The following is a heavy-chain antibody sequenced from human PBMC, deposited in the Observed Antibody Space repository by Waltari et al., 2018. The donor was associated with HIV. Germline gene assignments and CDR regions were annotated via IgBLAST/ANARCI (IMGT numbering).Heavy chain of an antibody. CDR1: GFTFDDYA. CDR2: ISWNSGSI. CDR3: AKDMDVWGSHSFPQ. D-gene: IGHD3-16*01. J-gene: IGHJ4*02. Sequence: EVQLVESGGGLVQPGRSLRLSCAASGFTFDDYAMHWVRQAPGKGLEWVSGISWNSGSIGYADSVKGRFTISRDNAKNSLYLQMNSLRAEDTALYYCAKDMDVWGSHSFPQWGQGTLVTVSS. V-gene: IGHV3-9*01.